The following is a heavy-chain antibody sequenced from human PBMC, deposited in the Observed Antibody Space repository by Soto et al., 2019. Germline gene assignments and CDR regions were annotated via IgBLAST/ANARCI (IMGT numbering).Heavy chain of an antibody. CDR2: IISSGSFV. CDR3: AEGGAAGSVMDV. D-gene: IGHD6-13*01. Sequence: EVHLVESGGGLVKPGGSLRLSCEASRFPFNITGMKWVRQAPGKGLEWVSAIISSGSFVDYADSVHGRLAISTDDAKHSPYLQLTNLRVEDSGVYYCAEGGAAGSVMDVWGQGTTVTVSS. CDR1: RFPFNITG. J-gene: IGHJ6*01. V-gene: IGHV3-21*01.